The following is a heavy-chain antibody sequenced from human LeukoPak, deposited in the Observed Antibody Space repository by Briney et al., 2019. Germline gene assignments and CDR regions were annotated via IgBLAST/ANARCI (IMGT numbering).Heavy chain of an antibody. CDR3: ATRAVAGSFDY. CDR2: ISWNSGSI. D-gene: IGHD6-19*01. V-gene: IGHV3-9*01. CDR1: GFTFDDYA. J-gene: IGHJ4*02. Sequence: GGSLRLSCAASGFTFDDYAMHWVRQAPGKGLERVSGISWNSGSIGYADSVKGRFTISRDNAKNSLYLQMNSLRAEDTALYYCATRAVAGSFDYWGQGTLVTVSS.